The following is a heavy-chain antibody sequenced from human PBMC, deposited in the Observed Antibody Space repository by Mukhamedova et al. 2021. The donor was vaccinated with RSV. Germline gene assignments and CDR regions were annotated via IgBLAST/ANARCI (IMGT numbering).Heavy chain of an antibody. Sequence: IPIFGTANYAQKFQGRVTITADESTSTAYMELSSLRSEDTAVYYCARTKRDGYNLDYFDYCGQGTLVTVSS. CDR3: ARTKRDGYNLDYFDY. J-gene: IGHJ4*02. V-gene: IGHV1-69*01. D-gene: IGHD5-24*01. CDR2: IPIFGTA.